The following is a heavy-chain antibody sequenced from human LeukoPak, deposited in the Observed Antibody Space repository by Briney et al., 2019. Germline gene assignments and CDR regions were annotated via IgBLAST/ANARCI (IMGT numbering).Heavy chain of an antibody. CDR3: ARLQRKEFCFDY. Sequence: SETLSLTCTASGGSISSYDWSWIRQPPGKGLEWIGYIYTSGSTNYNPSLKSRVTISVDTSKDQFSLKLSSVTAADTAVYYCARLQRKEFCFDYWGQGTLVTVSS. J-gene: IGHJ4*02. CDR2: IYTSGST. V-gene: IGHV4-4*09. CDR1: GGSISSYD. D-gene: IGHD2/OR15-2a*01.